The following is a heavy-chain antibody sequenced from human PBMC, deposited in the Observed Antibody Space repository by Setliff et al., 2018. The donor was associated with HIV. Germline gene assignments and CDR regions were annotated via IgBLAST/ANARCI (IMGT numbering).Heavy chain of an antibody. V-gene: IGHV3-30*02. J-gene: IGHJ6*02. Sequence: GGSLRLSCTASGLFFSNYAMHWVRQAPGEGLEWVAFIRYDGSNKYYADSVKGRFTISRDNSKNTLYLQMNSLRAEDTAVYYCAKDNDYVWGSFSAASKGRYGMDVWGQGTTVTVSS. CDR2: IRYDGSNK. CDR1: GLFFSNYA. D-gene: IGHD3-16*01. CDR3: AKDNDYVWGSFSAASKGRYGMDV.